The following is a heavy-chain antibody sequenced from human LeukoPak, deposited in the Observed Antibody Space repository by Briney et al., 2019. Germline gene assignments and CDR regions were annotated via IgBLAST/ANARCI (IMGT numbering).Heavy chain of an antibody. D-gene: IGHD3-16*01. Sequence: GESLKISCKGSGYSFTNYWIGWVRQQPGKGLEYMCLIHPGDSDTRYSPSFQGQVTISVDKSISTAYLQWSSLKASDTAMYYCARGDYYFDYWGQGTLVTVSS. J-gene: IGHJ4*02. CDR1: GYSFTNYW. CDR2: IHPGDSDT. V-gene: IGHV5-51*01. CDR3: ARGDYYFDY.